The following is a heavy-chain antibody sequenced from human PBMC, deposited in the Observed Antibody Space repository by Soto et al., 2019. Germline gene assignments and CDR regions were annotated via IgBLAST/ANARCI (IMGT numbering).Heavy chain of an antibody. V-gene: IGHV1-69*08. CDR1: GGTFSSYT. CDR3: ARDPPPASTPPCHKYRYLGL. D-gene: IGHD2-2*01. J-gene: IGHJ2*01. CDR2: IIPILGIA. Sequence: QVQLVQSGAEVKKPGSSVKVSCKASGGTFSSYTISWVRQAPGQGLEWMGRIIPILGIANYAQKFQGRVTITADKSTSPAYRDLGSLRSEDPGVYYCARDPPPASTPPCHKYRYLGLLGRGTLVTVSS.